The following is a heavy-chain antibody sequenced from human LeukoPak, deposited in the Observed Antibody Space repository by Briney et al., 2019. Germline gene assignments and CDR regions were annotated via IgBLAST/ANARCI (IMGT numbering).Heavy chain of an antibody. Sequence: SETLSLTCTVSGGSISSYYWSWIRQPPGKGLEWIGYIYYSGSTNYNPSLKSRVTISVDTSKNQFSLKLGSVTAADTAVYYCAREINGDYGFDYWGQGTLVTVSS. CDR1: GGSISSYY. J-gene: IGHJ4*02. D-gene: IGHD4-17*01. CDR2: IYYSGST. V-gene: IGHV4-59*01. CDR3: AREINGDYGFDY.